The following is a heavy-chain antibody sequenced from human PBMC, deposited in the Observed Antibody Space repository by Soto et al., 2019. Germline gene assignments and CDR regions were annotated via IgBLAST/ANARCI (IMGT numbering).Heavy chain of an antibody. CDR3: GRGRPRRKSTALHNCFDP. CDR2: ISPTGST. D-gene: IGHD1-1*01. Sequence: SETLSLTCGVYGASFSEYHWNWIRQAPGKGLDWIGEISPTGSTNYNPSLESRVAISVDTSKSRFFLKMTSVTAADTAVYYCGRGRPRRKSTALHNCFDPWGQGTLVTVSS. CDR1: GASFSEYH. J-gene: IGHJ5*02. V-gene: IGHV4-34*01.